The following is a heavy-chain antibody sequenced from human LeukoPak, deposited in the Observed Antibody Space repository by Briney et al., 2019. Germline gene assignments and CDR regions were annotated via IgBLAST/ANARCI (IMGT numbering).Heavy chain of an antibody. Sequence: SVKVSCKASGYTFTSYDINWVRQATGQGLEWMGRIIPILGIANYAQKFQGRVTMTRDTSTSTVYMELSSLRSEDTAVYYCARAWGTYYYDSSGYYYFDYWGQGTLVTVSS. CDR1: GYTFTSYD. CDR3: ARAWGTYYYDSSGYYYFDY. D-gene: IGHD3-22*01. CDR2: IIPILGIA. J-gene: IGHJ4*02. V-gene: IGHV1-69*04.